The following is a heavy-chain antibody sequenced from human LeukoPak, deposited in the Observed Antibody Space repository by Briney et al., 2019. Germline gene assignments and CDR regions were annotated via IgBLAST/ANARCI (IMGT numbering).Heavy chain of an antibody. D-gene: IGHD3-16*01. V-gene: IGHV1-18*01. CDR3: ARDLRSYWFDP. CDR1: GYTFTSYG. J-gene: IGHJ5*02. Sequence: GASVKVSCKASGYTFTSYGISWVRRAPGQGLEWMGWISAYNGNTNYAQKLQGRVTMTTDTSTSTAYMELSSLRSEDTAVYYCARDLRSYWFDPWGQGTLVTVSS. CDR2: ISAYNGNT.